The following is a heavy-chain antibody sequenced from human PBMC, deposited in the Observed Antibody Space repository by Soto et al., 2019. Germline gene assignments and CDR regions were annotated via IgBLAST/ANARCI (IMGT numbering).Heavy chain of an antibody. D-gene: IGHD2-21*01. V-gene: IGHV3-11*01. CDR3: ARRLFLDV. Sequence: QMQLVESGGNLVKPGGSLRLSCSGSGFSFGDYYMNWIRKAPGKGLEWVSYISSGGNTISYSDSVKGRFTISRDNAKKLVYLEMDSLRPEDTAVYYCARRLFLDVWGQGTLVTVSS. J-gene: IGHJ4*02. CDR2: ISSGGNTI. CDR1: GFSFGDYY.